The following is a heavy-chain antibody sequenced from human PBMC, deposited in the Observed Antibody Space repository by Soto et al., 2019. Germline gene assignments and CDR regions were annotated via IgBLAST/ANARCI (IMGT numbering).Heavy chain of an antibody. CDR2: RAGVNGDT. V-gene: IGHV1-3*01. D-gene: IGHD4-17*01. CDR3: ARGIRWSGAGVYGMDYFVS. J-gene: IGHJ4*02. CDR1: GYDFIGHS. Sequence: QVQLVQSGAEVKSPGASVKVSCKASGYDFIGHSMHWVRQAPGLGPEWVGWRAGVNGDTKYSEAFQGRVTLTRDTSATTGYMELVSLRSEDTAVYYCARGIRWSGAGVYGMDYFVSWGQGTLVNVSA.